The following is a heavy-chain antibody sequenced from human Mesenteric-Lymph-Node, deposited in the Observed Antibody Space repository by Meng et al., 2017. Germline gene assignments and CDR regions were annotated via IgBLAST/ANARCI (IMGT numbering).Heavy chain of an antibody. D-gene: IGHD6-19*01. CDR3: ARDPSNTSGRYAYFDY. J-gene: IGHJ4*02. CDR1: GYTFTSYG. Sequence: QGPLVQVDAELKKPGASVKVSCKASGYTFTSYGISWVRQAPGQGLEWMGWISAYDGDTKYAQNLQGRLTMTTDTSTSTAYMVLRSLRSDDTAAYYCARDPSNTSGRYAYFDYWGQGTLVTVSS. V-gene: IGHV1-18*01. CDR2: ISAYDGDT.